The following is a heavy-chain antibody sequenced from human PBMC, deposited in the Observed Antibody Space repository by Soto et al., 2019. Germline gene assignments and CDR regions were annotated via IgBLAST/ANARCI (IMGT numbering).Heavy chain of an antibody. CDR1: GYTFISHY. CDR2: INPISAAT. J-gene: IGHJ4*02. Sequence: QVHLVQSGAEVKKPGASVKVSCKASGYTFISHYMHWVRQAPGQGLEWMGIINPISAATTYAQKFQGRVTMTWDTPTSTVYLELSSLKSEDTAVYYCARRGYNWNDLDSWGQGTLVTVSS. D-gene: IGHD1-20*01. V-gene: IGHV1-46*01. CDR3: ARRGYNWNDLDS.